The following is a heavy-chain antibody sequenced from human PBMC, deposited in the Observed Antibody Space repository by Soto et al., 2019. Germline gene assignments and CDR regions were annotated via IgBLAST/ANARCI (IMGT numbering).Heavy chain of an antibody. CDR2: ISWSSANI. CDR3: ATDAYGDLYYFDY. J-gene: IGHJ4*02. Sequence: GGSLRLSCAASGCTFDDYAMHWVRQAPGKGLGWVSGISWSSANIAYADSVKGRFTISRDNAKNSLYLQMNSLRAEDTALYYCATDAYGDLYYFDYWGQGTLVTVSS. D-gene: IGHD4-17*01. CDR1: GCTFDDYA. V-gene: IGHV3-9*01.